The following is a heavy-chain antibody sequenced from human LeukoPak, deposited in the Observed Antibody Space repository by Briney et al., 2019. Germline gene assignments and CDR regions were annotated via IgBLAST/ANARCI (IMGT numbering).Heavy chain of an antibody. CDR1: GGSFSGYY. Sequence: SETLSLTCAVYGGSFSGYYWSWIRQPPGKGLEWIGEINHSGSTNYNPSLKSRVTISVGTSKNQFSLKLSSVTAADTAVYYCARPLSSSSFYYYYGMDVWGQGTTVTVSS. D-gene: IGHD6-6*01. J-gene: IGHJ6*02. CDR2: INHSGST. V-gene: IGHV4-34*01. CDR3: ARPLSSSSFYYYYGMDV.